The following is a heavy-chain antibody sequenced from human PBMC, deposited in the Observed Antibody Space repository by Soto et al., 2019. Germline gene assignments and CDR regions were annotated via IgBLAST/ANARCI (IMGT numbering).Heavy chain of an antibody. CDR3: ARGQLWLQFDYYYYGMDV. V-gene: IGHV1-18*01. CDR2: ISAYNGNT. Sequence: ASVKVSCKASGYTFTSYGISWVRQAPGQGLEWVGWISAYNGNTNYAQKLQGRVTMTTDTSTSTAYMELRSLRSDDTAVYYCARGQLWLQFDYYYYGMDVWGQGTTVTVSS. CDR1: GYTFTSYG. D-gene: IGHD5-18*01. J-gene: IGHJ6*02.